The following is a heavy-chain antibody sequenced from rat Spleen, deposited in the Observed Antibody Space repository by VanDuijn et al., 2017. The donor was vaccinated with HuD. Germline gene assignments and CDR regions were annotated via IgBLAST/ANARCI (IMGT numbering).Heavy chain of an antibody. V-gene: IGHV5S23*01. CDR1: GLSFSNYD. Sequence: EVQLVESGGGLIQPGRSLKLSCAASGLSFSNYDMDWVRQAPTKGLEWVASITNDAGKVYYPDTVKGRFTISRDTAQNILYLQMNSLRSEDTATYYCTRGGYYRYWGQGVMVTVSS. CDR2: ITNDAGKV. CDR3: TRGGYYRY. J-gene: IGHJ2*01. D-gene: IGHD1-1*01.